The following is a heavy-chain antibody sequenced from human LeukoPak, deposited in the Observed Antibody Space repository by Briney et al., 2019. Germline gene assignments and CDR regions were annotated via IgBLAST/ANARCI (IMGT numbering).Heavy chain of an antibody. D-gene: IGHD3-22*01. V-gene: IGHV3-21*01. CDR1: GFTFSSYS. CDR3: ASGDSYYYYYMDV. CDR2: ISSSSSYI. Sequence: GGSLRLSCAASGFTFSSYSMNWVRQAPGKGLEWVSSISSSSSYIYYADSVKGRFTISRDNAKNSLYLQMNSLRAEDTAVYYCASGDSYYYYYMDVWGKGTTVTISS. J-gene: IGHJ6*03.